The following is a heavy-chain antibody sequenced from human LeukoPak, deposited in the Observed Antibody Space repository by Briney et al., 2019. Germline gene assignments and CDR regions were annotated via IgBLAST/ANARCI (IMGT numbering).Heavy chain of an antibody. CDR3: ARVRDGNYGYNWLDS. CDR2: IYTSGST. J-gene: IGHJ5*01. Sequence: SSETLSLTCTVSGDSISSYYWSWIRQPAGKGLEWIGRIYTSGSTYYNPSLKSRVTMAVDTSKNQFSPKLSSMTAADTAVYYCARVRDGNYGYNWLDSWGQGTRVTVSS. V-gene: IGHV4-4*07. CDR1: GDSISSYY. D-gene: IGHD4-17*01.